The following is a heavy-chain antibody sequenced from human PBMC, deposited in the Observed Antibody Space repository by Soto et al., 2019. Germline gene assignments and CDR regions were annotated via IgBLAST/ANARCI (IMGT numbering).Heavy chain of an antibody. V-gene: IGHV1-8*01. CDR2: MNPNSGNT. J-gene: IGHJ4*02. CDR3: ARALLLGRYSSVVRSTSLTFGFDY. D-gene: IGHD6-25*01. CDR1: GYTFTSYD. Sequence: QVQLVQSGAEVKKPGASVKVSCKASGYTFTSYDINWVRQATGQGLEWMGWMNPNSGNTGYTQKFQGRVIMSRNTSISKAYMELSSLRSEETAVYYCARALLLGRYSSVVRSTSLTFGFDYWGQGTLVTVSS.